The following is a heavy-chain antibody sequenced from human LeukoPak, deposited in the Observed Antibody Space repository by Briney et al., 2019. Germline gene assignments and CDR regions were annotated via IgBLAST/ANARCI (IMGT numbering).Heavy chain of an antibody. CDR2: IYYSGST. V-gene: IGHV4-59*08. D-gene: IGHD5-24*01. J-gene: IGHJ6*02. Sequence: SETLSLTCTVSGGSISSYYWSWIRQPPGKGLEWIGYIYYSGSTNYNPSLKSRVTISVDTSKNQFSLKLSSVTAADTAVYYCARSRDGYNYLFDYYGMDVWGQGTTVTVSS. CDR3: ARSRDGYNYLFDYYGMDV. CDR1: GGSISSYY.